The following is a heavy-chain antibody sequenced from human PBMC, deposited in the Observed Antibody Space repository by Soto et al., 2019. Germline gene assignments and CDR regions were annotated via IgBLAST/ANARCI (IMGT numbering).Heavy chain of an antibody. CDR1: GFTFSNYP. Sequence: GGSLRLSCAASGFTFSNYPMNWVRQAPGKGLEWISYSSSDSGTIYYADSVEGRFSISRDNAKNSLFLQMNSLRVEDTAVYYCASDWFYMDVWGKGTSVTVSS. J-gene: IGHJ6*03. CDR3: ASDWFYMDV. D-gene: IGHD3-9*01. V-gene: IGHV3-48*01. CDR2: SSSDSGTI.